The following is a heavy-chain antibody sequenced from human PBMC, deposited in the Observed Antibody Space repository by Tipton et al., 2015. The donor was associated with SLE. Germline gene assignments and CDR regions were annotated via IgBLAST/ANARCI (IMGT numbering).Heavy chain of an antibody. J-gene: IGHJ4*02. CDR3: ASLRTEYYYGSRADY. D-gene: IGHD3-10*01. Sequence: LRLSCAVYGGSFSGYYWSWIRQPPGKGLGWIGEINHSGSTNYNPSLKSRVTISVDTSKNQFSLKLSSVTAADTAVYYCASLRTEYYYGSRADYWGQGTLVTVSS. CDR1: GGSFSGYY. V-gene: IGHV4-34*01. CDR2: INHSGST.